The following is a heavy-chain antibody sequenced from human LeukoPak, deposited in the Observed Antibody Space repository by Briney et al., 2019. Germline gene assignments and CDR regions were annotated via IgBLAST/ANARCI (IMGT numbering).Heavy chain of an antibody. V-gene: IGHV3-53*01. D-gene: IGHD3-10*01. CDR1: GFTVSSNY. J-gene: IGHJ3*02. CDR3: AKTRNGVRSAFDI. CDR2: IYSGGST. Sequence: PGGSLRLSCAASGFTVSSNYMSWVRQAPGKGLEWVSVIYSGGSTYYADFVKGRFTISRDNSKNTLYLQMNSLRAEDTAVYYCAKTRNGVRSAFDIWGQGTMVTVSS.